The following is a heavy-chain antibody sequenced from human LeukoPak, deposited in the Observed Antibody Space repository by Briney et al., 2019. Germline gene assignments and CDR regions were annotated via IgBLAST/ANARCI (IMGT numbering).Heavy chain of an antibody. D-gene: IGHD3-3*01. CDR1: GFTFSSYS. Sequence: GGSLRLSCAASGFTFSSYSMNWVRQAPGKGLEWVSSISSSGSYIYYADSVKGRFTISRDNAKNSLYLQMNSLRAEDTAVYYCARAEEIFEIYFDYWGQGTLVTVSS. V-gene: IGHV3-21*01. CDR3: ARAEEIFEIYFDY. J-gene: IGHJ4*02. CDR2: ISSSGSYI.